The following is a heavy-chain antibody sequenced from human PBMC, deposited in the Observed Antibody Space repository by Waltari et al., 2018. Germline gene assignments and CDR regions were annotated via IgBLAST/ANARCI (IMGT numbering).Heavy chain of an antibody. CDR2: ISKNGDRR. D-gene: IGHD3-3*02. CDR1: DFVFWHSA. J-gene: IGHJ4*02. CDR3: TRDAVEFCYPGYCQADY. V-gene: IGHV3-23*01. Sequence: VQVLQSGGGLVQPGGSLGLSCVGPDFVFWHSAVTLVSQAPGRGLEWISVISKNGDRRHYADSVEGRFTVSRDNSKNTLYLEMNSLRVEDTAVYYCTRDAVEFCYPGYCQADYWGQGSLVTVSS.